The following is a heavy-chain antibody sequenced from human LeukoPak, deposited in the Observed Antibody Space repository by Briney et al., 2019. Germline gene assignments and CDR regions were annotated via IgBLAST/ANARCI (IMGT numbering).Heavy chain of an antibody. D-gene: IGHD5-12*01. CDR3: RRGRRDIVATIPPYFDY. Sequence: PSQTLSLTCTVSGGSISSTTYYWGWIRQPPGRGLEWFGSMSYRGTTYNNPSLKSRVTIAVDTSKNQFSLELSSVTAADTVTYSGRRGRRDIVATIPPYFDYWGQGTLVTVSS. V-gene: IGHV4-39*07. CDR1: GGSISSTTYY. J-gene: IGHJ4*02. CDR2: MSYRGTT.